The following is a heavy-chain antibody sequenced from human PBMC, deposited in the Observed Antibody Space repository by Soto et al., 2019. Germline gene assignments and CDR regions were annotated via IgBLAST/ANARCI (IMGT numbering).Heavy chain of an antibody. J-gene: IGHJ6*01. D-gene: IGHD4-17*01. Sequence: SETLSLTCTVSGASISGYYWSWIRQPPGEGLEWIGYIYYSGSTSYNPSLKSRHNISLDMSKNQCCLKLSSVNGEETAAYFCARLKTTETNDGGYFIGMDV. CDR2: IYYSGST. V-gene: IGHV4-59*01. CDR1: GASISGYY. CDR3: ARLKTTETNDGGYFIGMDV.